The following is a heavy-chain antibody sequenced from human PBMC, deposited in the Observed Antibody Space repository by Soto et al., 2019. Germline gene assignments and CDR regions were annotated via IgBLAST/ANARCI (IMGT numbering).Heavy chain of an antibody. CDR1: GYTFTSYH. Sequence: ASVKVSCKASGYTFTSYHMDWVRQAPGQGLEWMGKISPSGDRTWFAQKFRGRVTMTRDTSTSTDYMALSSLRSEDAAVYYCARDGGNYGDDDYWGQGTLVTVSS. CDR2: ISPSGDRT. V-gene: IGHV1-46*01. D-gene: IGHD4-17*01. CDR3: ARDGGNYGDDDY. J-gene: IGHJ4*02.